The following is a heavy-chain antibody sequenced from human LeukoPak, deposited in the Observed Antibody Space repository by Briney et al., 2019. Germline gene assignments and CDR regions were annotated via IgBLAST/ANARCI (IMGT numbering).Heavy chain of an antibody. D-gene: IGHD3-16*02. CDR1: GFTFSSYS. CDR3: ARDRRLGELSLYAKY. Sequence: PGGSLRLSCAASGFTFSSYSMNWVRPAPGKGLEWVSSISSSSSYIYYADSVKGRFTISRDNAKNSLYLQMNSLRAEDTAVYYCARDRRLGELSLYAKYWGQGTLVTVSS. J-gene: IGHJ4*02. CDR2: ISSSSSYI. V-gene: IGHV3-21*01.